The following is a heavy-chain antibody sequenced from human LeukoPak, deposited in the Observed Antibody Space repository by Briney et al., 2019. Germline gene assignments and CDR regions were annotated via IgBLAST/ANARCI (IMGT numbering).Heavy chain of an antibody. CDR3: ARVGVRYSSSATFDY. D-gene: IGHD6-6*01. Sequence: GGSLRLSCAASGFTFSSYSMNWVRQAPGKGLEWVSSISSSSSYIYYADSVKGRFTISRDNAKNSLYLQMNSLRAEDTAVYYCARVGVRYSSSATFDYWGQGTLVTVSS. CDR2: ISSSSSYI. V-gene: IGHV3-21*01. CDR1: GFTFSSYS. J-gene: IGHJ4*02.